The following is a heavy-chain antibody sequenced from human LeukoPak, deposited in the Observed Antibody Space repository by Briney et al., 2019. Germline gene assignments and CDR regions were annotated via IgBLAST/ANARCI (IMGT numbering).Heavy chain of an antibody. V-gene: IGHV4-39*01. D-gene: IGHD3-10*01. CDR3: ARHLAYGRLEY. CDR2: IYYTGTT. CDR1: GGSIATSSYY. Sequence: SEALSLTCTVSGGSIATSSYYWGWIPQPPGKGLEWIGTIYYTGTTYYNPSLRSRVTISVDTSKNHFYLKLNFVTAADTAVYYCARHLAYGRLEYWGQGTLVTVSS. J-gene: IGHJ4*02.